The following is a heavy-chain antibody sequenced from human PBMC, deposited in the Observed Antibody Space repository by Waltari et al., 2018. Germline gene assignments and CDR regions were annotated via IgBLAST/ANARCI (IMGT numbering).Heavy chain of an antibody. V-gene: IGHV4-4*02. Sequence: QAQLHESGQALVNPSATLSLTCAVSSNSIGGNYWWSWVRESPENGLEGLGQVHHSGKTHYNPSLQSRVTISLDKPKNQFSLNLNSVTAADTAVYYCAGDRAIGLFFDYWGRGTLVTVSS. CDR1: SNSIGGNYW. D-gene: IGHD2-2*01. CDR2: VHHSGKT. CDR3: AGDRAIGLFFDY. J-gene: IGHJ4*02.